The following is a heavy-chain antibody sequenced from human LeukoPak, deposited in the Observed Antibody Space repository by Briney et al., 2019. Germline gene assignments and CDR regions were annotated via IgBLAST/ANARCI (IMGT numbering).Heavy chain of an antibody. D-gene: IGHD4-17*01. Sequence: DSVKGRFTISRDNSKNTLYLQMNSLRAEDTAVYYCAKDHLWDGDRPDYWGQGTLVTVSS. V-gene: IGHV3-30*02. CDR3: AKDHLWDGDRPDY. J-gene: IGHJ4*02.